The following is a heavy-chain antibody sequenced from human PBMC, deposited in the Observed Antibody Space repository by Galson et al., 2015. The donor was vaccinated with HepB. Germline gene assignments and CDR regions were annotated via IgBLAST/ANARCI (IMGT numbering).Heavy chain of an antibody. CDR1: GFTFTTYW. V-gene: IGHV3-74*03. J-gene: IGHJ2*01. Sequence: SLRLSCAASGFTFTTYWMYWVRQAPGKGLVWVSRINSDGSSPTYADSVKGRFTISRDNARNTLYLQMNSLRAEDTAVYYCARVLPQVDYWYRDLWGRGTLVTVSS. CDR3: ARVLPQVDYWYRDL. D-gene: IGHD1-26*01. CDR2: INSDGSSP.